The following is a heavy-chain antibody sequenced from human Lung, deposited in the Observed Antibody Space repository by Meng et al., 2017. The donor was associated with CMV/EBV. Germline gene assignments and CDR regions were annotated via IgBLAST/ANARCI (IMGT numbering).Heavy chain of an antibody. D-gene: IGHD1-26*01. CDR2: IIPILGIV. J-gene: IGHJ4*02. Sequence: SCQASGGTLSSYALRWVRQAPGQGLEWMGDIIPILGIVNYAQKFRGRVTITADRATGTAYMELSSLRSEDTAVYYCARTLGSYYDYWGQGTLVTVSS. V-gene: IGHV1-69*10. CDR1: GGTLSSYA. CDR3: ARTLGSYYDY.